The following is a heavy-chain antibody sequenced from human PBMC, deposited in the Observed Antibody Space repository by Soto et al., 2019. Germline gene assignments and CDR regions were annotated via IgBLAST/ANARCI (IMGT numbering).Heavy chain of an antibody. CDR1: GFDFNRYS. CDR3: TSSTSPDAY. J-gene: IGHJ4*02. V-gene: IGHV3-48*04. CDR2: INSGSTSV. Sequence: EVQLVESGGGLVQPGGSLRLSCVASGFDFNRYSMNWVRQAPGKGLEWISYINSGSTSVFYPDSVRGRFTISRDNAKNSLYLQMNSLRAEDTAVYYCTSSTSPDAYWGQGTLVTVSS. D-gene: IGHD2-2*01.